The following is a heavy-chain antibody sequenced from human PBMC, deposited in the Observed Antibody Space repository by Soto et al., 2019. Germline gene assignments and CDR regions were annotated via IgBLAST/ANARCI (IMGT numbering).Heavy chain of an antibody. CDR2: ISYDGSNK. CDR1: GFTFSSYG. D-gene: IGHD4-17*01. Sequence: GGSLRLSCAACGFTFSSYGMHWVRQAPGKGLEWVAVISYDGSNKYYADSVKGRVTISRDNSKNTLYLQMNSLRAEDTAVYYCAKEAATVVTPIFDYWGQGTLVTVSS. CDR3: AKEAATVVTPIFDY. J-gene: IGHJ4*02. V-gene: IGHV3-30*18.